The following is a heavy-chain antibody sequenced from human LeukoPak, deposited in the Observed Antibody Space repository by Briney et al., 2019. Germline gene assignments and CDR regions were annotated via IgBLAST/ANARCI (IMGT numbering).Heavy chain of an antibody. Sequence: PGGSLRLSCAASGFTFSSYWMSWVRQAPGKGLEWVANIKQDGSETYYRDSVKGRFTISRDNAKNSLFLQMNSLRAEDTVVYYCARSLWPEDYWGQGILVTVSS. V-gene: IGHV3-7*01. CDR3: ARSLWPEDY. D-gene: IGHD2-21*01. J-gene: IGHJ4*02. CDR2: IKQDGSET. CDR1: GFTFSSYW.